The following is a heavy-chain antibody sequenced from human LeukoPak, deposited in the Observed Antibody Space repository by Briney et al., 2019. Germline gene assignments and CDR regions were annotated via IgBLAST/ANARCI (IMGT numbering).Heavy chain of an antibody. CDR3: AKVAWIQLWFGAFDI. D-gene: IGHD5-18*01. CDR1: GFTFSDHY. Sequence: PGGSLRLSCAVSGFTFSDHYMDWVRQAPGKGLEWVGRSRNKDHRYSTEYAASVKGRFTISRDESKNSLYLQMNSLRAEDTAVYYCAKVAWIQLWFGAFDIWGQGTMVTVSS. J-gene: IGHJ3*02. V-gene: IGHV3-72*01. CDR2: SRNKDHRYST.